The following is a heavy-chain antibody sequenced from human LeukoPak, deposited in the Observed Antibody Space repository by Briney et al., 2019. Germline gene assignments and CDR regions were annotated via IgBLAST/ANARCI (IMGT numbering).Heavy chain of an antibody. J-gene: IGHJ3*02. CDR1: GYTFTSYD. CDR2: MNPNSGNT. CDR3: ARIAETDPFDI. Sequence: ASVKVSCTASGYTFTSYDINWVRQATGQGLEWMGWMNPNSGNTGYAQKFQGRLTMTRDMSTTTVYMELRSLRSEDTAVYYCARIAETDPFDIWGQGTVVTISS. V-gene: IGHV1-8*01.